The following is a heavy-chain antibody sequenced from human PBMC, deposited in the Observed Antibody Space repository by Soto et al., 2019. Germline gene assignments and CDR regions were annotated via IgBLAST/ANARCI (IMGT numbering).Heavy chain of an antibody. Sequence: VQLVESGGGLGQPGGSLRTSCAASGFTFRSYCMNWVRQAPGKGLEWVSYISSSSSTIYYADSVKGRFTISRDNAKNSLYLQMNSLRAEDTAVYYCARVSGSYSLDYWGQGTLVTVSS. V-gene: IGHV3-48*01. CDR3: ARVSGSYSLDY. D-gene: IGHD1-26*01. CDR2: ISSSSSTI. CDR1: GFTFRSYC. J-gene: IGHJ4*02.